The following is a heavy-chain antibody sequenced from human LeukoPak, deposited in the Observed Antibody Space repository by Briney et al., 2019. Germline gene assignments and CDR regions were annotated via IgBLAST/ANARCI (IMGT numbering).Heavy chain of an antibody. D-gene: IGHD2-2*01. Sequence: ASVKVSCKASGYTFTSYGISWVRQAPRQGLEWMGWISAYNGNTNYAQKLQGRVTMTTDTSTSTAYMELRSLRSDDTAVYYCARGGCSSTSCYQPFDPWGQGTLVTVSS. V-gene: IGHV1-18*01. J-gene: IGHJ5*02. CDR3: ARGGCSSTSCYQPFDP. CDR2: ISAYNGNT. CDR1: GYTFTSYG.